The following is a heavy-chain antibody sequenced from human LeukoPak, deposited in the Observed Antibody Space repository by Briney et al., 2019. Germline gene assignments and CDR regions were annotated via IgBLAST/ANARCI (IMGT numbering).Heavy chain of an antibody. CDR2: ISAYNGNT. D-gene: IGHD3-22*01. CDR3: ARGTYYYDGSGYYYFDY. Sequence: ASVKVSCKASGYTFTSYGISWVRQAPGQGLEWMGWISAYNGNTNYAQKLQGRVTMTTDTSTSTAYMELRSLRSDDTAVYYCARGTYYYDGSGYYYFDYWGQGTLVTVSS. V-gene: IGHV1-18*01. CDR1: GYTFTSYG. J-gene: IGHJ4*02.